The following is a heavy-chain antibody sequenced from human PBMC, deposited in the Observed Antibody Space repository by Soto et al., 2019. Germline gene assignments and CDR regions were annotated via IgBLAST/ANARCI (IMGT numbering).Heavy chain of an antibody. J-gene: IGHJ4*02. D-gene: IGHD2-8*01. Sequence: PGGSLRLSCAASGFIFSNYDMSWARQAPGKGLDWVSTISGSGKNTYYADSVKGRFTVSRDNSKNTLYLQMSSLRVEDTAVYYYAYLPRTKTPDVHFDSLGQGTVVTVHS. CDR2: ISGSGKNT. CDR1: GFIFSNYD. CDR3: AYLPRTKTPDVHFDS. V-gene: IGHV3-23*01.